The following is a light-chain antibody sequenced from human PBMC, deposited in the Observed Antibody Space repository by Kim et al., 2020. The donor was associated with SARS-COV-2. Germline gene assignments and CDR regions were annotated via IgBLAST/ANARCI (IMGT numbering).Light chain of an antibody. V-gene: IGLV2-11*01. CDR3: CSYAGRYTFV. J-gene: IGLJ2*01. Sequence: QSALTQPRSVSGSPGQSVTISCTGASSDVGGYNYVSWYQHHPGKAPKLIIYDVSQRPSGVPDRFSGSKSDNTASLTISGLQTEDEADYYCCSYAGRYTFVFGGGTQLTVL. CDR2: DVS. CDR1: SSDVGGYNY.